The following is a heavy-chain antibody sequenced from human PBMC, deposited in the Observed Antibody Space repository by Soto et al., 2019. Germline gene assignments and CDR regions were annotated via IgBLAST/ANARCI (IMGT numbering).Heavy chain of an antibody. CDR1: GGSISSGGYY. Sequence: QVQLQESGPGLVKPSQTLSLTCTVSGGSISSGGYYWSWIRQHPGKGLELIGYIYYSGSTYYNPSLKSRVTISVDTSTNQFSLKLSSVTAADTAVYYCARGLRIQLTSSNYYYYGMDVWGQGTTVTVSS. CDR2: IYYSGST. J-gene: IGHJ6*02. CDR3: ARGLRIQLTSSNYYYYGMDV. V-gene: IGHV4-31*03. D-gene: IGHD5-18*01.